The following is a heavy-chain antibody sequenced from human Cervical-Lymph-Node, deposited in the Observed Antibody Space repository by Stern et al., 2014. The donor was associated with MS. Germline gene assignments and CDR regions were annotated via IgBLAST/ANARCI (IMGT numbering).Heavy chain of an antibody. V-gene: IGHV3-72*01. CDR1: GFTFSDYY. Sequence: VQLVESGGGLVQPGGSLRLSCAASGFTFSDYYMDWVRQAPGKGLEWIGRSTNKRSGYPTQYAASVKGRFTVSRDESKNSLHLQMNSLKTEDTAIYYCVRGYNSFDSWGQGTLVTVSS. J-gene: IGHJ4*02. D-gene: IGHD1-1*01. CDR3: VRGYNSFDS. CDR2: STNKRSGYPT.